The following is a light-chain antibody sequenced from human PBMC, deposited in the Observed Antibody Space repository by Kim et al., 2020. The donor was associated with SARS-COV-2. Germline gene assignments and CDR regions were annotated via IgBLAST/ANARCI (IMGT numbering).Light chain of an antibody. CDR3: QKYNSAPLT. V-gene: IGKV1-27*01. J-gene: IGKJ4*01. Sequence: GSVGDRGTIPCRASQGINNLLAWYQQKPGKVPKLLIYAASTLQSGVPSRFSGSGSGTDFTLNISSLQPEDVATYYCQKYNSAPLTFGGGTKVDIK. CDR1: QGINNL. CDR2: AAS.